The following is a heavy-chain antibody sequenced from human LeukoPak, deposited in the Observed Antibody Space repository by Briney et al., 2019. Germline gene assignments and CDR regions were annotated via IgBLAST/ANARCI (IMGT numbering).Heavy chain of an antibody. Sequence: PSETLSLTCTVSGGSISSSSYYWGWIRQPPGKGLEWIESIYYSGSTYYNPSLKSRVTISVDTSKNQFSLKLSSVTAADTAVYYCARDRVLSTYYFDYWGQGTLVTVSS. CDR2: IYYSGST. V-gene: IGHV4-39*07. D-gene: IGHD3-3*01. CDR3: ARDRVLSTYYFDY. J-gene: IGHJ4*02. CDR1: GGSISSSSYY.